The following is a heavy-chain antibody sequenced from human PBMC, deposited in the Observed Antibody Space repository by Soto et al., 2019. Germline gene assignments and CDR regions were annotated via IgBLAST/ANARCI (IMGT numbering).Heavy chain of an antibody. CDR2: TGSSGGST. V-gene: IGHV3-23*01. Sequence: GGSLRLSCAASGFTFGSYAMSWVRQDPGKGPEWVSCTGSSGGSTFYADSVKGRFTISRDNSRNTLYLQMNSLRAEDTAVYYCAKGDLAHYFDYWGQGTLVTVSS. J-gene: IGHJ4*02. CDR3: AKGDLAHYFDY. CDR1: GFTFGSYA. D-gene: IGHD2-21*02.